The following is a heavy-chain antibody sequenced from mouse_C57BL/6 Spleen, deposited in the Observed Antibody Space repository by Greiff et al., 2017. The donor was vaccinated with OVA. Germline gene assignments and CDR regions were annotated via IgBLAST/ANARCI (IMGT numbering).Heavy chain of an antibody. CDR2: IYPGDGDT. CDR3: ARDDAYYGSPFDY. Sequence: VKLQESGPELVKPGASVKISCKASGYAFSSSWMNWVKQRPGKGLEWIGRIYPGDGDTNYNGKFKGKATLTADKSSSTAYMQLSSLTSEDSAVYFCARDDAYYGSPFDYWGQGTTLTVSS. V-gene: IGHV1-82*01. D-gene: IGHD1-1*01. CDR1: GYAFSSSW. J-gene: IGHJ2*01.